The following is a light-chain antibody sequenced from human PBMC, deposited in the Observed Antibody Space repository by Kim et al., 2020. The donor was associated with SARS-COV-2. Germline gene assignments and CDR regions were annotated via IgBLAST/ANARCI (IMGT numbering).Light chain of an antibody. CDR1: SLRSYY. V-gene: IGLV3-19*01. J-gene: IGLJ2*01. Sequence: ALGQTVRITCQGDSLRSYYATGYQQKPGQAPILVIYGKNNRPSGIPDRFSGSASGNTASLTISGAQAEDEADYYCTSRDSSGDHVIFGGGTKVTVL. CDR2: GKN. CDR3: TSRDSSGDHVI.